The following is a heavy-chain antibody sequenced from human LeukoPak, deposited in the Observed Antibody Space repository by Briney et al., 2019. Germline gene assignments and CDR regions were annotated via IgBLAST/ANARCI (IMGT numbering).Heavy chain of an antibody. CDR3: ARNAVPYDSSGYYGD. CDR1: GGSVSSGSYY. D-gene: IGHD3-22*01. V-gene: IGHV4-61*01. J-gene: IGHJ4*02. CDR2: IYYSGST. Sequence: SETLSLTCTVSGGSVSSGSYYWSWIRQSPGKGLEWIGYIYYSGSTNYNPSLKSRVTISVDTSKNQFSLKLSSVTAADTAVYYCARNAVPYDSSGYYGDWGQGTLVAVSS.